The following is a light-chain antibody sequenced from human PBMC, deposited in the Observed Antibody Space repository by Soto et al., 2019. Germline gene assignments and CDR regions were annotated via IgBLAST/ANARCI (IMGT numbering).Light chain of an antibody. J-gene: IGLJ3*02. CDR3: ASYTATTTWV. V-gene: IGLV2-14*01. CDR2: EVR. CDR1: SSDVGVYNY. Sequence: QSALTQPASVSGSPGQSITISCTGTSSDVGVYNYVSWYQQHPGKAPKLMISEVRNRPSGVSDRFSGSKSANTASLTISGLQAEDEADYYCASYTATTTWVFGGGTKRTVL.